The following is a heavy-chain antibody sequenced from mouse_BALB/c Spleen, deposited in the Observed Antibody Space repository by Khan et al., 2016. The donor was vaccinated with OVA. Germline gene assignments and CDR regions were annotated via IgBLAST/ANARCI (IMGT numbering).Heavy chain of an antibody. CDR1: DYTFTDYY. CDR3: ARRNYFGYTFAY. D-gene: IGHD1-2*01. J-gene: IGHJ3*01. CDR2: ISPGSGDT. Sequence: QVQLKQSGAELARPGASVKLSCKASDYTFTDYYINWVKQRTGQGLEWIGEISPGSGDTYYNESFKGKATLTADKSSRTAYMQLSSLTSEASAVYFCARRNYFGYTFAYWSQGTLVTVAA. V-gene: IGHV1-77*01.